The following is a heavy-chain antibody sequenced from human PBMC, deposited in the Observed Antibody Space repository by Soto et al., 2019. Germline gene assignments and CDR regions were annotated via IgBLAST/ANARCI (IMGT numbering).Heavy chain of an antibody. CDR2: IYYSGST. D-gene: IGHD3-3*01. Sequence: QVQLQESGPGLVKPSQTLSLTCTVSGGSISSGGYYWSWIRQHPGKGLEWIGYIYYSGSTYYNPSLQSRVTTSVDTSNNQFSRKLSSVTAADTAVYYCARVWAGYSHGMDVWGQGTTVTVSS. CDR1: GGSISSGGYY. J-gene: IGHJ6*02. V-gene: IGHV4-31*03. CDR3: ARVWAGYSHGMDV.